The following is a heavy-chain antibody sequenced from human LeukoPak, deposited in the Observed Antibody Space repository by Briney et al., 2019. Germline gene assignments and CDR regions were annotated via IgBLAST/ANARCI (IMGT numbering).Heavy chain of an antibody. J-gene: IGHJ4*02. CDR3: AREDSSGWYPYFDY. D-gene: IGHD6-19*01. Sequence: GGSLRLSCAASGFTFSSYWMSWVRQAPGKGLEWVANIKQDGNEKYYVDSVKGRFTISRDNAKNSLYLQMNSLRAEDTAVYYCAREDSSGWYPYFDYWGQGTLVTVSS. V-gene: IGHV3-7*01. CDR1: GFTFSSYW. CDR2: IKQDGNEK.